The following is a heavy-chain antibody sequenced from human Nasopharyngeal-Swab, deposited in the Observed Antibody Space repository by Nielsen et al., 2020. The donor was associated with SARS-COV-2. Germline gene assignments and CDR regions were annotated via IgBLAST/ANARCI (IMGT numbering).Heavy chain of an antibody. J-gene: IGHJ4*02. CDR3: ARQALGRDGYINPDY. V-gene: IGHV5-51*01. Sequence: GSLRLSCKGSGYSFTSYWIGWVRQMPRKGLEWMGIIYPGDSDTRYSPSFQGQVTISADKSISTAYLQWSSLKASDTAMYYCARQALGRDGYINPDYWGQGTLVTVSS. CDR1: GYSFTSYW. D-gene: IGHD5-24*01. CDR2: IYPGDSDT.